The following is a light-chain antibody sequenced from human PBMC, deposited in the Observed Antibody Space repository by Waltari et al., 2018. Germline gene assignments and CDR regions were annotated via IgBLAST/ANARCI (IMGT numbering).Light chain of an antibody. CDR3: CSYAGSGTLV. CDR1: SSDVGSYNL. CDR2: AVS. V-gene: IGLV2-23*02. Sequence: QSALTQPASVSGSPGQSITISCTGTSSDVGSYNLVSWYQQHPGKAPKLMIYAVSERPSGVSNRFAGSKSGNTASLTISGLQAEDEADYYCCSYAGSGTLVFGGGTKLTVL. J-gene: IGLJ3*02.